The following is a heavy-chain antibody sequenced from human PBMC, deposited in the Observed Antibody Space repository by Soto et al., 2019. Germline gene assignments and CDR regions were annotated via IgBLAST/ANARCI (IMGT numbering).Heavy chain of an antibody. D-gene: IGHD1-7*01. CDR1: GFTFNTYG. J-gene: IGHJ4*02. Sequence: QVQLVESGGGVVQPGESLRLSCAASGFTFNTYGMHWVRQAPGKGLEWVAVISKDGDIKFYADSMKGRFTISRDNSKNTLYLQVNSLRPEDTAVYYCTNWNYPQSVWGQGTRVTVSS. V-gene: IGHV3-30*18. CDR3: TNWNYPQSV. CDR2: ISKDGDIK.